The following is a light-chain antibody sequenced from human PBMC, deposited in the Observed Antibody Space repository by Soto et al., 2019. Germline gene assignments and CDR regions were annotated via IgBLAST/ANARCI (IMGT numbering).Light chain of an antibody. CDR3: QQYNSYPWT. J-gene: IGKJ1*01. Sequence: DTQMTQSPSTLSASVGDRVTITCRASQSINRRLAWYQQKPGKAPNLLIYDASTLESGVPARFSGGDSGTEFTLTISSLQPDDFTTFYCQQYNSYPWTFGQGTKVDI. CDR2: DAS. CDR1: QSINRR. V-gene: IGKV1-5*01.